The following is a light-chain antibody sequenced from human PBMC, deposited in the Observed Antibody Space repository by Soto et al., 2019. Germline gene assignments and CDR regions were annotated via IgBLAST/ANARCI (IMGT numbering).Light chain of an antibody. Sequence: IVLTQSPGTLSLSPGERATFSCRASQSVSSNYLAWYQQKPGQAPTLLIYGASIRAAGIPDRFSGSGSGTDFTLTIRRLEPEDFAVYYCQQYGSSPRTFGQGTKVDI. J-gene: IGKJ1*01. V-gene: IGKV3-20*01. CDR2: GAS. CDR1: QSVSSNY. CDR3: QQYGSSPRT.